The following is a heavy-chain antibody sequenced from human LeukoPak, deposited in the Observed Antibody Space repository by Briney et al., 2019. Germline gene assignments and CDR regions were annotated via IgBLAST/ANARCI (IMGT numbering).Heavy chain of an antibody. Sequence: SETLSLTCTVSGYSISSNYYWGWIRQPPGKGLEWIGSIYHSGNTYYNPSLKSRVTISVDTSKNQFSLKLSSVNAADTAVYYCARSYSSGWYLGDFDYWGQGTLVTVSS. D-gene: IGHD6-19*01. CDR2: IYHSGNT. CDR3: ARSYSSGWYLGDFDY. V-gene: IGHV4-38-2*02. J-gene: IGHJ4*02. CDR1: GYSISSNYY.